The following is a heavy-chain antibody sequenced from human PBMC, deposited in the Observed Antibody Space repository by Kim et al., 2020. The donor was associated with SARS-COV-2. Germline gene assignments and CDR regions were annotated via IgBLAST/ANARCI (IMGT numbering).Heavy chain of an antibody. D-gene: IGHD3-22*01. Sequence: SETLSLTCTVSDYSIGSGYYWGWIRQPPGKGLEWIGNIFHTGSTFYNPSLKSRVTISLDTSKNLFSLDLSSVTAADTAVYFCARSYYTSGHPFRSWGQGT. CDR3: ARSYYTSGHPFRS. CDR2: IFHTGST. J-gene: IGHJ5*02. CDR1: DYSIGSGYY. V-gene: IGHV4-38-2*02.